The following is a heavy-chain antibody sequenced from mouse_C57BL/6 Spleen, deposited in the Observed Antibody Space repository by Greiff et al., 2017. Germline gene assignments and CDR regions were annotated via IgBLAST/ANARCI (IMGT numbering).Heavy chain of an antibody. CDR3: ARRGYSKYDWFAY. Sequence: QVQLQQSGPGLVQPSQSLSITCTVSGFSLTSYGVHWVRQSPGKGLEWLGVIWSGGSTDYNAAFISRLSISKDNSKSQVFFKMNSLQADDTAIYYCARRGYSKYDWFAYWGQGTLVTVSA. CDR2: IWSGGST. D-gene: IGHD2-5*01. J-gene: IGHJ3*01. V-gene: IGHV2-2*01. CDR1: GFSLTSYG.